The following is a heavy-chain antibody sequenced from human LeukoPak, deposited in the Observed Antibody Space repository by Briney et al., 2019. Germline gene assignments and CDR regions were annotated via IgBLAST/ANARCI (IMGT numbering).Heavy chain of an antibody. CDR3: ARPRKDVDTAMDAVFDY. CDR1: GGSFSGYY. J-gene: IGHJ4*02. V-gene: IGHV4-34*01. Sequence: PSETLSPTCAVYGGSFSGYYWSWIRQPPGKGLEWIGEINHSGSTNYNPSLKSRVTISVDTSKNQLSLKLSSMTAADTAVYYCARPRKDVDTAMDAVFDYWGQGTLVTVPS. D-gene: IGHD5-18*01. CDR2: INHSGST.